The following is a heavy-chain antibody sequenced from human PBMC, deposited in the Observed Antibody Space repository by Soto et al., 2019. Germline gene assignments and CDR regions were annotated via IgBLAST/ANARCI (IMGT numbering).Heavy chain of an antibody. J-gene: IGHJ3*01. CDR1: GFTFSSYA. Sequence: VQLLDSGGGLVQPGGSLRLSCAASGFTFSSYAMSWVRQAPGKGLEWVSSISGSGGGTYYADSVKGPFTMARDNSKNTLSLQMNSLRAEDKVVYYCAKSRGSGSYFNPSDAFDFWGQGTMVTVSS. CDR2: ISGSGGGT. CDR3: AKSRGSGSYFNPSDAFDF. V-gene: IGHV3-23*01. D-gene: IGHD3-10*01.